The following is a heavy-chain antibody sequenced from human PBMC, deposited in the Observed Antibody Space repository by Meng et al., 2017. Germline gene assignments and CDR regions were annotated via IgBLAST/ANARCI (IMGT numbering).Heavy chain of an antibody. Sequence: VQLVESGGGLVQHGGSLRLSCVASGLTVSSNYMSWVRQAPGKGLEWVSLIYSGGSTYYSDSVNGRFTISRDNSKNPLYLQMDSLRDEDTAVYYCATESAWGQRTLVTVSS. CDR3: ATESA. CDR1: GLTVSSNY. V-gene: IGHV3-66*01. CDR2: IYSGGST. J-gene: IGHJ5*02.